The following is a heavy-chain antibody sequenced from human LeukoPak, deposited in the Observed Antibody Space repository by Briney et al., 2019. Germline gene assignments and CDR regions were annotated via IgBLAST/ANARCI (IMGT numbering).Heavy chain of an antibody. J-gene: IGHJ3*02. D-gene: IGHD3-3*01. Sequence: GGSLRLSCAASGFTFSSYWMSWVRQAPGKGLEWVANIKQDGSEKYYVDSVKGRFTISRDNAKNSLYLRMNSLRAEDTAVYYCAAELRSGYFVGAFDIRGQGTMVTVSS. CDR2: IKQDGSEK. V-gene: IGHV3-7*01. CDR3: AAELRSGYFVGAFDI. CDR1: GFTFSSYW.